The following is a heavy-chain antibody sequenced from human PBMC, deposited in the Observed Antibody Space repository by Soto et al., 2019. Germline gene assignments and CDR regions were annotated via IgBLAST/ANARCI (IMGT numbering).Heavy chain of an antibody. CDR3: ARDAGLGYCTGGSCYPDY. D-gene: IGHD2-15*01. CDR2: ISAYNGNT. V-gene: IGHV1-18*01. Sequence: QVQLVQSGAEVKKPGASVKVSCKASGYTFTSYGISWVRQAPGQGLEWMGWISAYNGNTNYAQKLQGRVTMTTDTSTSTAYMELRSLRSDDTAVYYRARDAGLGYCTGGSCYPDYWGQGTLVTVSS. J-gene: IGHJ4*02. CDR1: GYTFTSYG.